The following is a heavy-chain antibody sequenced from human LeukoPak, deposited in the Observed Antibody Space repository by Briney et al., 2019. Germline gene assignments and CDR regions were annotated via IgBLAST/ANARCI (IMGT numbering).Heavy chain of an antibody. Sequence: GGSLRLSCAASGFTVSSNYMSWVRQAPGKGLEWVSLIYSAGSSYYADSVKGRFTISRDTSKNTLYLQMNSLRAEDTAVYYCARGSGPIAVAGAFDYWGQGTLVTVSS. V-gene: IGHV3-53*01. D-gene: IGHD6-19*01. J-gene: IGHJ4*02. CDR3: ARGSGPIAVAGAFDY. CDR1: GFTVSSNY. CDR2: IYSAGSS.